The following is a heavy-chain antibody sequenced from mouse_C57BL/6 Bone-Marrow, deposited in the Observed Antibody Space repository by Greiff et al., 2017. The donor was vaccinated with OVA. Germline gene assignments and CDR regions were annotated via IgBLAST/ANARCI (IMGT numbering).Heavy chain of an antibody. D-gene: IGHD1-1*01. CDR1: GYTFTDYE. CDR2: IDPETGGT. V-gene: IGHV1-15*01. CDR3: TRDADGSTYWYFDV. Sequence: QVQLKQSGAELVRPGASVTLSCKASGYTFTDYEMHWVKQTPVHGLEWIGAIDPETGGTAYNQKFKGKIILTADKSSSTAYMELRSLTSEDSAVYYCTRDADGSTYWYFDVWGTGTTVTVSS. J-gene: IGHJ1*03.